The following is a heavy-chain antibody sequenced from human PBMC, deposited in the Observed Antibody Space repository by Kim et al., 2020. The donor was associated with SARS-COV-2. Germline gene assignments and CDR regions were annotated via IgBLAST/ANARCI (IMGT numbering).Heavy chain of an antibody. D-gene: IGHD3-3*01. CDR3: ARTRITIFGVVNYMDV. Sequence: ASVKVSCKASGYTFTSYGISWVRQAPGQGLEWMGWISVYNGNTNYAQKLQGRVTMTTDTSTSTAYMELRGLRSDDTAVYYCARTRITIFGVVNYMDVWGKGTTVTVSS. CDR1: GYTFTSYG. CDR2: ISVYNGNT. V-gene: IGHV1-18*01. J-gene: IGHJ6*03.